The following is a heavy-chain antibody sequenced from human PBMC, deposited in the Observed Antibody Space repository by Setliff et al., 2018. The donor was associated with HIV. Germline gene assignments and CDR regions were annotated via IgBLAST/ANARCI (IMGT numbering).Heavy chain of an antibody. CDR3: ARDRKLNTYYNFWSGSEEPFDY. Sequence: ASVKVSCKASGYTFTSNCISWVRQAPGQGLEWMGWISAYNGNTNYAQKLQGRVTMTTDTSMSTAYMELRSLRSDDTAVYYCARDRKLNTYYNFWSGSEEPFDYWGQGTLVTVSS. J-gene: IGHJ4*02. CDR2: ISAYNGNT. V-gene: IGHV1-18*01. CDR1: GYTFTSNC. D-gene: IGHD3-3*01.